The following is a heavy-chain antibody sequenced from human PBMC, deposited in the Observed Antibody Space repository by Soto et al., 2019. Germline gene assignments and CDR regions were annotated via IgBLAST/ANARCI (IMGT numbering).Heavy chain of an antibody. Sequence: VKVSCKVSGYTLTELSMHWVRQAPGKGLEWMGGFDPEDGETIYAQKFQGRVTMTEDTSTDTAYMELSSLRSEDTAVYYCATLILPITGSAYYYYGMDVWGQGTTVTVSS. D-gene: IGHD1-20*01. CDR1: GYTLTELS. CDR2: FDPEDGET. V-gene: IGHV1-24*01. J-gene: IGHJ6*02. CDR3: ATLILPITGSAYYYYGMDV.